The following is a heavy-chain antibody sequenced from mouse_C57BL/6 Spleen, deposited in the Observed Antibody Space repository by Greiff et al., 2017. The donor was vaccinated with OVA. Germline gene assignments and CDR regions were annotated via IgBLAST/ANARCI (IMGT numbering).Heavy chain of an antibody. V-gene: IGHV7-3*01. Sequence: EVKLVESGGGLVQPGGSLSLSCAASGFTFTDYYMSWVRQPPGKALEWLGFIRNKANGYTTESSESVKGRFTSSRNNSQSTLYLQRNALRAKDRAADYCARYIMAGYYEAMDYWGQGTTVTVSS. CDR2: IRNKANGYTT. J-gene: IGHJ4*01. CDR1: GFTFTDYY. D-gene: IGHD2-3*01. CDR3: ARYIMAGYYEAMDY.